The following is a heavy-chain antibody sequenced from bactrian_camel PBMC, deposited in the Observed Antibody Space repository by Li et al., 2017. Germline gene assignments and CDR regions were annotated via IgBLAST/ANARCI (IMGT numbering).Heavy chain of an antibody. CDR1: GNTARNYC. V-gene: IGHV3S1*01. Sequence: HVQLVESGGGSVQAGGSLRLSCAFPGNTARNYCMGWFRQFPGKGLEWVSAGLAGGTIAWYKASVKGRFTISISDDKKTLYLQLFSLKTEDSGMYYCVNHG. D-gene: IGHD5*01. CDR2: GLAGGTIA.